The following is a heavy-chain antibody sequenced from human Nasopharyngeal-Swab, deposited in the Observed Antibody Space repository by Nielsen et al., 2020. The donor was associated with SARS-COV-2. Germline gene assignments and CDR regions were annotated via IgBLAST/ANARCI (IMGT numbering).Heavy chain of an antibody. V-gene: IGHV3-23*01. CDR3: AKAMGSVYDTSGHYNAFDI. CDR2: ISGTGGST. D-gene: IGHD3-22*01. Sequence: WIRQPPGKGLEWVSAISGTGGSTHYADSVKGRFTISRDNSKNTLYLLMNSLRVEDTAVYYCAKAMGSVYDTSGHYNAFDIWGQGTTVTVSS. J-gene: IGHJ3*02.